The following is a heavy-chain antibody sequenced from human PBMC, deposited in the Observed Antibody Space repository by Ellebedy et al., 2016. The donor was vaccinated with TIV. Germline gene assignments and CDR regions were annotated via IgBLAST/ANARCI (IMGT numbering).Heavy chain of an antibody. V-gene: IGHV3-7*03. CDR1: GFTFNSYW. CDR3: ARDGAYGDYSPGYYGMDV. Sequence: GESLKISCAASGFTFNSYWMSWVRQAPGKGLEWVANINQDGSRIYYVDSVKGRFTISRDNAKNSLFLRMNTLRVEDTAVYHCARDGAYGDYSPGYYGMDVWGQGTTVTVS. J-gene: IGHJ6*02. D-gene: IGHD3-22*01. CDR2: INQDGSRI.